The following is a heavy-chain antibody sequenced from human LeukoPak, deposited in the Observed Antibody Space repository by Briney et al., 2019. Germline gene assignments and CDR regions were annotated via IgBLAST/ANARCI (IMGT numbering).Heavy chain of an antibody. J-gene: IGHJ1*01. CDR3: ATNLIGAGEYFQQ. CDR1: GLKFSDYY. D-gene: IGHD2/OR15-2a*01. V-gene: IGHV3-11*01. CDR2: ISSGGDIM. Sequence: GGSLRLSCAASGLKFSDYYVSWIRQAPGKGLQWVSYISSGGDIMHYADSVKGRFTSSRDNAKNSGYLEMNSLGAEDTAVYYCATNLIGAGEYFQQWGQGTLVTVSS.